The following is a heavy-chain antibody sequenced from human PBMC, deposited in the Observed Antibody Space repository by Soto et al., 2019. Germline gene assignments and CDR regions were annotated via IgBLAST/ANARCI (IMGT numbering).Heavy chain of an antibody. V-gene: IGHV3-11*01. CDR3: ARDFWSGPVDY. CDR2: ISTSGNNI. D-gene: IGHD3-3*01. CDR1: GFSFSDYH. J-gene: IGHJ4*02. Sequence: QVQLVESGGDLVKPGGSLRLSCAASGFSFSDYHMSWIRQAPGKGLEWVAYISTSGNNIYYGDSVKGRFTVSRENAKNSLYLQMDGLAVEDAALSYCARDFWSGPVDYWGQGTLVTVSS.